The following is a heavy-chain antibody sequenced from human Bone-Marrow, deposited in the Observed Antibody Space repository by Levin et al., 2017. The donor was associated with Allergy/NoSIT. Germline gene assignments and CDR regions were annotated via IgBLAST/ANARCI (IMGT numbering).Heavy chain of an antibody. CDR3: ARCGGDCYSKAFDI. CDR2: IYSGGST. V-gene: IGHV3-53*01. D-gene: IGHD2-21*02. CDR1: GFTVSSNY. J-gene: IGHJ3*02. Sequence: GGSLRLSCAASGFTVSSNYMSWVRQAPGKGLEWVSVIYSGGSTYYADSVKGRFTISRDNSKNTLYLQMNSLRAEDTAVYYCARCGGDCYSKAFDIWGQGTMVTVSS.